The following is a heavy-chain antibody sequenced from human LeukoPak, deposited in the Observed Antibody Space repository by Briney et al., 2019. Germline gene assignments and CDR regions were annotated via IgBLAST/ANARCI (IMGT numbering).Heavy chain of an antibody. CDR3: ARAASSSGPYSWFDP. J-gene: IGHJ5*02. CDR1: GGSINSYY. CDR2: IFFSVTT. Sequence: SETLSLTCTVSGGSINSYYWSWIRQPPGKGLEWIGYIFFSVTTNYNPSLKSRVTMSVDASKKQFSLKLSSVSAADAAVYYCARAASSSGPYSWFDPWGQGTLVTVSS. D-gene: IGHD6-6*01. V-gene: IGHV4-59*01.